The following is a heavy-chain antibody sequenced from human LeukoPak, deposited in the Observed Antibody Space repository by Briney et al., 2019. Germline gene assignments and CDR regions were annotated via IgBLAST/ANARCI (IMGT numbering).Heavy chain of an antibody. CDR1: SVSIRSNY. CDR3: ASNKNPTQAFDI. CDR2: IYYTGIS. Sequence: SETLSLTCSVSSVSIRSNYWSWVRQPPGKGLEWIGYIYYTGISKYNPSLKSRVTILIDTSMKQISLKLTSVTAADTAVYYCASNKNPTQAFDIWGQGTMVTVSS. J-gene: IGHJ3*02. D-gene: IGHD1/OR15-1a*01. V-gene: IGHV4-59*12.